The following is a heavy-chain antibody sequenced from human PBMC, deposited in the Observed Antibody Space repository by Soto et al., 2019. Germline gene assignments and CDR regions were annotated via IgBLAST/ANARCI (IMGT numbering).Heavy chain of an antibody. D-gene: IGHD4-4*01. V-gene: IGHV3-33*01. Sequence: LRLSCAASGFTFSSYGMHWVRQAPGKGLEWVAVIWYDGSNKYYADSVKGRFTISRDNSKNTLYLQMNSLRAEDTAVYYCARDFSVTTTGPDYWGQGTLVTVSS. CDR2: IWYDGSNK. CDR1: GFTFSSYG. J-gene: IGHJ4*02. CDR3: ARDFSVTTTGPDY.